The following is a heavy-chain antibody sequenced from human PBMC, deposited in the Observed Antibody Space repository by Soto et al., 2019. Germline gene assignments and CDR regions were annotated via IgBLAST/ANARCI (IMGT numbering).Heavy chain of an antibody. Sequence: RASVKVSCKASGGTFSSYAISWVRQAPGQGLEWMGGIIPIFGTANYAQKFQGRVTITADESTSTAYMELSSLRSEDTAVYYCARANTYYYDSSGYYGFAYWGQGTLVTVSS. CDR2: IIPIFGTA. CDR3: ARANTYYYDSSGYYGFAY. J-gene: IGHJ4*02. CDR1: GGTFSSYA. V-gene: IGHV1-69*13. D-gene: IGHD3-22*01.